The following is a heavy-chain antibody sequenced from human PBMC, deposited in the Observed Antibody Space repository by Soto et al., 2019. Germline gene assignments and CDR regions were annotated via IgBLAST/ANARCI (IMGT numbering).Heavy chain of an antibody. V-gene: IGHV3-23*01. CDR3: AKVPTVGKFWYFDL. J-gene: IGHJ2*01. Sequence: EVQLLESGGGLVQPGGSLRLSCAASGVTFSSYAMSWVRQAPGKGLEWVSAISGSGGSTYYADSVKGRFTISRDNSKNTLYLQMNSLRAEDTAAYYCAKVPTVGKFWYFDLWGRGTLATVSS. CDR2: ISGSGGST. CDR1: GVTFSSYA. D-gene: IGHD4-17*01.